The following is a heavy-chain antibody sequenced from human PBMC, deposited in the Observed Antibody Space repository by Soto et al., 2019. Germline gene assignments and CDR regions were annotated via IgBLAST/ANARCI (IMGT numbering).Heavy chain of an antibody. CDR2: IIPICGTA. Sequence: QVQLVQSGAEVKKPGSSVKVSCKASGGTFSSYAISWVRQAPGQGLEWMGGIIPICGTANYAQKFQGRVTITADESTSTAYMELSSLRSEDTAVYYCASGGGYESRYYFDYWGQGTLVTVSS. J-gene: IGHJ4*02. V-gene: IGHV1-69*01. CDR1: GGTFSSYA. D-gene: IGHD5-12*01. CDR3: ASGGGYESRYYFDY.